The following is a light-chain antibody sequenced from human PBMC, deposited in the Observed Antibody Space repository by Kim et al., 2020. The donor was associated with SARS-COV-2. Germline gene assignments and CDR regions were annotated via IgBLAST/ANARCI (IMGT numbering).Light chain of an antibody. Sequence: VGDRVTITCRTSQGSNNFLAWVQQKPGKAPKSLIFAASSLQSGVPSRFSGSGSGTDFTLTISSLQPEDFATYYCQQYNSYPITFGQGTRLEIK. CDR2: AAS. J-gene: IGKJ5*01. CDR1: QGSNNF. V-gene: IGKV1-16*01. CDR3: QQYNSYPIT.